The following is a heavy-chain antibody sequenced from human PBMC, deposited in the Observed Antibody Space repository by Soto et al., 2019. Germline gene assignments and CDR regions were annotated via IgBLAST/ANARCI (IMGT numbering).Heavy chain of an antibody. D-gene: IGHD3-10*01. J-gene: IGHJ6*02. CDR2: INSDGSST. CDR3: ARDSLTTLYGSGSYYYYYYGMDV. Sequence: GGSLRLSCAASGFTFSSYWMHWVRQAPGKGLVWVSRINSDGSSTSYADSVKGRFTISRDNAKNTLYLQMNSLRAEDTAVYYCARDSLTTLYGSGSYYYYYYGMDVWGQGTTVTVSS. CDR1: GFTFSSYW. V-gene: IGHV3-74*01.